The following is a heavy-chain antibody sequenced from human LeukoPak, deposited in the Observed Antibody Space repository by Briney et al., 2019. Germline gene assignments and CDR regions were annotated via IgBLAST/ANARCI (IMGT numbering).Heavy chain of an antibody. D-gene: IGHD3-10*01. Sequence: SQTLSLTCTVSGGSISSGSYYWSWIRQPAGKGLEWIGRIYTSGSTNYNPSLKSRVTISVDTSKNQFSLKLSSVTAADTAVYYCAGLTMVRGVTYWGQGTLVTVSS. CDR1: GGSISSGSYY. J-gene: IGHJ4*02. V-gene: IGHV4-61*02. CDR2: IYTSGST. CDR3: AGLTMVRGVTY.